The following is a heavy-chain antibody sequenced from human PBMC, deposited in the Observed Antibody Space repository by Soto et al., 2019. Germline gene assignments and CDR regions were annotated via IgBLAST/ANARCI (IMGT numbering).Heavy chain of an antibody. V-gene: IGHV4-61*01. D-gene: IGHD1-1*01. CDR1: GGSVSSGSYY. CDR2: IYYSGST. Sequence: LSLTCTVSGGSVSSGSYYWSWIRQPPGKGLEWIGYIYYSGSTNYNPSLKSRVTISVDTSKNQFSLKLSSVTAADTAVYYCAAKPYNCNIWLVYWGPGIMVTVSS. J-gene: IGHJ4*02. CDR3: AAKPYNCNIWLVY.